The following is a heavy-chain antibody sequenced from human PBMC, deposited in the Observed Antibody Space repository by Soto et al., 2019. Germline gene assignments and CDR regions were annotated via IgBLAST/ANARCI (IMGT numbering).Heavy chain of an antibody. Sequence: GGSLRLSCAASGFTFSSYSMNWVRQAPGKGLEWVSYISSSSSTIYYADSVKGRFTISRDNAKNSLYLQMNSLRDEDTAVYYCAREPLWFGEDSPDYWGQGTLVTVSS. CDR1: GFTFSSYS. D-gene: IGHD3-10*01. CDR2: ISSSSSTI. J-gene: IGHJ4*02. V-gene: IGHV3-48*02. CDR3: AREPLWFGEDSPDY.